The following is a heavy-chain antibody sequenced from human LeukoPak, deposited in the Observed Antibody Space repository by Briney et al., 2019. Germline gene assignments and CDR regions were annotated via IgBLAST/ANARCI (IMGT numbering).Heavy chain of an antibody. D-gene: IGHD7-27*01. CDR3: ARDRNLRYPGEPPSSTHYYMDV. J-gene: IGHJ6*03. V-gene: IGHV1-69*05. Sequence: ASVKVSCKASGSTFSSYAISWVRQAPGQGLEWMGGIIPIFGTANYAQKFQGRVTITTDESTSTAYMELSGLRSEDTAVYYCARDRNLRYPGEPPSSTHYYMDVWGKGTTVTVSS. CDR2: IIPIFGTA. CDR1: GSTFSSYA.